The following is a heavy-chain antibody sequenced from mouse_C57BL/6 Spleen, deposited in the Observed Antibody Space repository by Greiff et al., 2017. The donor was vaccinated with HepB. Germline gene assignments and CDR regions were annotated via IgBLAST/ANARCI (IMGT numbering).Heavy chain of an antibody. CDR3: ARADYYGSSPYAMDY. Sequence: VQLQQSGAELARPGASVTMSCKASGYTFTSYTMHWVKQRPGQGLEWIGYINTSSGYTKYNQKFKEKATLTADKSSSTAYMQRSSLTSEDSAVYYCARADYYGSSPYAMDYWGQGTSVTVSS. J-gene: IGHJ4*01. CDR2: INTSSGYT. D-gene: IGHD1-1*01. V-gene: IGHV1-4*01. CDR1: GYTFTSYT.